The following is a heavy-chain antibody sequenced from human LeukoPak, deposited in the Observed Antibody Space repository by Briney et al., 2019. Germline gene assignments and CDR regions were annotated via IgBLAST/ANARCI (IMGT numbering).Heavy chain of an antibody. CDR1: GFTFSSYA. D-gene: IGHD6-13*01. CDR3: ARDSWGYSSGWCMDY. Sequence: GVLRLSCAASGFTFSSYAMHWVRQAPGKGLEWVAVISYDGSNKYYADSVKGRFTISRDNSKNTLYLQMNSLRAEDTAVYYCARDSWGYSSGWCMDYWGQGTLVTVSS. V-gene: IGHV3-30*04. CDR2: ISYDGSNK. J-gene: IGHJ4*02.